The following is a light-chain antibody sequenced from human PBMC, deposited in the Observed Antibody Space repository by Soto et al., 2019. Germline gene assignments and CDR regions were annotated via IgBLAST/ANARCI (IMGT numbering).Light chain of an antibody. V-gene: IGKV1-39*01. Sequence: DLQMTQSPSSLSASVGDRVTITCRASQSISYFLNWYQQKLGRAPTVLIYAASRWQDGVPSRFSGSGAGTYFTLTITSLQPEDFATYYCQESYSTPPTFGQGTKV. CDR2: AAS. CDR3: QESYSTPPT. CDR1: QSISYF. J-gene: IGKJ1*01.